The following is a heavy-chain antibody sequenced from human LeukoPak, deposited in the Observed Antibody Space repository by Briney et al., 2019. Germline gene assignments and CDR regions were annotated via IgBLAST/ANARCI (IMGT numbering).Heavy chain of an antibody. Sequence: ASVKVSCKASGYTFTGYYMHWVRQAPGRGLEWMGWINPNSGGTNYAQKFQGWVTMTRDTSISTAYMELSRLRSDDTAVYYCARGEGWIQLWADYYGMDVWGKGTTVTVSS. J-gene: IGHJ6*04. CDR3: ARGEGWIQLWADYYGMDV. D-gene: IGHD5-18*01. CDR2: INPNSGGT. CDR1: GYTFTGYY. V-gene: IGHV1-2*04.